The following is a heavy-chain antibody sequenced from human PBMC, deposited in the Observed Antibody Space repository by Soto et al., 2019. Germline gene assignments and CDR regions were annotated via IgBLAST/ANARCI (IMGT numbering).Heavy chain of an antibody. J-gene: IGHJ5*02. V-gene: IGHV3-30*18. CDR3: AKDGSYGYPTLNWFDP. D-gene: IGHD5-18*01. Sequence: GGSLRLSCAASGFTFSSYGMHWVRQAPGKGLEWVAVISYDGSNKYYADSVKGRFTISRDNSKNTLYLQMNSLRAEDTAVYYCAKDGSYGYPTLNWFDPWGQGTLVTVSS. CDR2: ISYDGSNK. CDR1: GFTFSSYG.